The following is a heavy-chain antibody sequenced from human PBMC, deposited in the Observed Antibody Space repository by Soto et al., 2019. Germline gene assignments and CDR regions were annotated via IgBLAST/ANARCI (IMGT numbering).Heavy chain of an antibody. Sequence: QVQLVQSGAEVKKPGASVKVSCKASGYTFTGYYMHWVRQAPGQGLEWMGWINPNSGGTNYAQKFQGRVTITADKSTSTAYMELSSLRSEDTAVYYCARERDPSGYYYGMDVWGQGTTVTVSS. V-gene: IGHV1-2*02. CDR2: INPNSGGT. CDR3: ARERDPSGYYYGMDV. J-gene: IGHJ6*02. D-gene: IGHD6-25*01. CDR1: GYTFTGYY.